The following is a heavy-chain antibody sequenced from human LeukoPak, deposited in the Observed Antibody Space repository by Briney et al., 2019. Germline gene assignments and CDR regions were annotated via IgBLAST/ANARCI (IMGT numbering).Heavy chain of an antibody. V-gene: IGHV3-48*01. CDR3: ARDKDYASDM. D-gene: IGHD4-11*01. CDR2: INLKSDDI. J-gene: IGHJ3*02. Sequence: PGGSLRLSCAAYGFTFRSHNMNWDRQAPGKGLEWISFINLKSDDIRYADSVEGRFIISRDNARNSLYLHMNSLSAEDTAVYYCARDKDYASDMWGQGTMVTVAS. CDR1: GFTFRSHN.